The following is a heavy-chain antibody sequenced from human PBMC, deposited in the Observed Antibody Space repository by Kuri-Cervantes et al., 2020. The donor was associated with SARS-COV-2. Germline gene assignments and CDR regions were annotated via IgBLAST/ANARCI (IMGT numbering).Heavy chain of an antibody. D-gene: IGHD6-19*01. CDR2: ISYDGSNK. J-gene: IGHJ5*02. CDR1: GFTFSSYG. CDR3: AKSSGTADGGFDP. Sequence: GGSLRLSCAASGFTFSSYGMHWVRQAPGKGLEWEAVISYDGSNKYYADSVKGRFTISRDNSKNTLYLQMNSLRAEDTAVYYCAKSSGTADGGFDPWGQGTLVTVSS. V-gene: IGHV3-30*18.